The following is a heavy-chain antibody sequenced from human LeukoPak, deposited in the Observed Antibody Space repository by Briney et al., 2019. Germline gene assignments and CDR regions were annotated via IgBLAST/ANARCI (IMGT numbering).Heavy chain of an antibody. V-gene: IGHV1-69*05. Sequence: SVTVSCKASGGTFSSYAISWVRQAPGQGLEWMGRIIPIFGTANYAQKFQGRVTITTDESTSTAYMELSSLRSEDTAVYYCARVRRGSSWLFDYWGQGTLVTVSS. CDR3: ARVRRGSSWLFDY. CDR1: GGTFSSYA. J-gene: IGHJ4*02. D-gene: IGHD6-13*01. CDR2: IIPIFGTA.